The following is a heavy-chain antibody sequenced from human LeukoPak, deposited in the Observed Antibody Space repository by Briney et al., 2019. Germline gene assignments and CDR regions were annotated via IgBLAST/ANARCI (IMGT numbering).Heavy chain of an antibody. CDR1: GYTFTSYY. CDR2: INPSGGST. V-gene: IGHV1-46*01. J-gene: IGHJ5*02. Sequence: ASVKVSCKASGYTFTSYYMHWVRQAPGQGLEWMGIINPSGGSTSYAQKFQGRVTMTRDTSTSTVYMELSSLRSEDTAVYYCARDHGIAAQCNWFDPWGQGTLVTVSS. CDR3: ARDHGIAAQCNWFDP. D-gene: IGHD6-6*01.